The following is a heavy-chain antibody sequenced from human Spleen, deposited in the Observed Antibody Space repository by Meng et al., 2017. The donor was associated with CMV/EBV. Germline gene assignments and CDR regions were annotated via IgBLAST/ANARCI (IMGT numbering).Heavy chain of an antibody. CDR1: GFLFNRFG. CDR2: IPFDGSNQ. D-gene: IGHD5-12*01. V-gene: IGHV3-30*02. Sequence: GGSLRLSCAASGFLFNRFGMKWVRQAPGKGLEWVSFIPFDGSNQYYVDSVKGRFTISRQNSKNTLYLQMNSLRADDTAVYYCVKGGAAYAMDVWGQGTTVRLL. CDR3: VKGGAAYAMDV. J-gene: IGHJ6*02.